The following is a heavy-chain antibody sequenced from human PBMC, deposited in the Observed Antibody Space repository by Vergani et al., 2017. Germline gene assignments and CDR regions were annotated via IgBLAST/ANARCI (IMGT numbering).Heavy chain of an antibody. Sequence: QVQLVESGGGVVQPGRSLRLSCAASGFTFSSYAMHWVRQAPGKGLEWVAVISYDGSNKYYADSVKGRFTISRDNSKNTLYLQMNSLRAEDTAVYYCASLCDIVVVPAVVDYWGQGTLVTVSS. D-gene: IGHD2-2*01. J-gene: IGHJ4*02. CDR3: ASLCDIVVVPAVVDY. CDR1: GFTFSSYA. CDR2: ISYDGSNK. V-gene: IGHV3-30-3*01.